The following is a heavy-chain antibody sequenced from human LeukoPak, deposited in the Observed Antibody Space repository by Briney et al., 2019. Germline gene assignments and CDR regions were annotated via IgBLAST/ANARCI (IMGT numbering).Heavy chain of an antibody. CDR3: ASWGAGGNS. V-gene: IGHV3-7*01. CDR1: GFTLSTYW. CDR2: INPDGSGK. J-gene: IGHJ4*02. Sequence: GGSLRLSCEASGFTLSTYWMNWVRQVPGKGLDWVANINPDGSGKRYVDSVKVRFTIARDNADNSLSLQMNSLRAEETAVYYCASWGAGGNSWGQGTLVTVSS. D-gene: IGHD3-16*01.